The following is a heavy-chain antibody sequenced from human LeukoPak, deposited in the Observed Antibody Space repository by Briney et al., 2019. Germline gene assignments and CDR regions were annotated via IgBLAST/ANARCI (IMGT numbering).Heavy chain of an antibody. Sequence: GASVKVSCKASGYTFTGYYMHWVRQAPGQGLEWMGWINPNSGGTNYAQKFQGRVTMTRDTSISTAYMELSRLRSDDTAVYYCARPPRDGYNNFDYWGQGTLVTVSS. J-gene: IGHJ4*02. V-gene: IGHV1-2*02. CDR3: ARPPRDGYNNFDY. D-gene: IGHD5-24*01. CDR2: INPNSGGT. CDR1: GYTFTGYY.